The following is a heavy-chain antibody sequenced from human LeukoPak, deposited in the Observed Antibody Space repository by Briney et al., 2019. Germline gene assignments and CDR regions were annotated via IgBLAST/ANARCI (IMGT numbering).Heavy chain of an antibody. J-gene: IGHJ4*02. D-gene: IGHD5-18*01. CDR3: ARDTYDTATPRLLNY. CDR1: GFTFSSYW. Sequence: PGGSLRLSCAASGFTFSSYWMHWVRQAPGKGLVWVSRINSDGSSTSYADSVKGRFTISKDNAKNTLYLQMSSLRAEDTAVYHCARDTYDTATPRLLNYWGQGTLVTVSS. V-gene: IGHV3-74*01. CDR2: INSDGSST.